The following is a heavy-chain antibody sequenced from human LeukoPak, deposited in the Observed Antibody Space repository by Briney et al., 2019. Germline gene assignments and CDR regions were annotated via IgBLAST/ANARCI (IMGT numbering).Heavy chain of an antibody. CDR2: ISGSGGSA. J-gene: IGHJ4*02. Sequence: GGSLRLSCAASGPTFSSFEMSWVRQAPGKGLEWVSAISGSGGSAYYADSAKGRFTISRDNSRNSLSLQMNSLRAEDTALYYCAKTGYSSGWYRIWDYWGQGTLVTVSS. D-gene: IGHD6-19*01. CDR1: GPTFSSFE. CDR3: AKTGYSSGWYRIWDY. V-gene: IGHV3-23*01.